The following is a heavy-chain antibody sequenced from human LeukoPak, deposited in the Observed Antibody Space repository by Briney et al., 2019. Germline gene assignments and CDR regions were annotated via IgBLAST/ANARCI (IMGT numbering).Heavy chain of an antibody. J-gene: IGHJ4*02. D-gene: IGHD3-3*01. V-gene: IGHV4-39*01. Sequence: PSETLSLTCTVSGGSISSSSYYWGWLRQPPGTGLEWLGSIYYSGSTYYNPSLKSRVTISVDTSKNQFSLKLSSVTAADTAVYYCARQVHDYDFWSGYSNFDYWGQGTLVTVSS. CDR2: IYYSGST. CDR1: GGSISSSSYY. CDR3: ARQVHDYDFWSGYSNFDY.